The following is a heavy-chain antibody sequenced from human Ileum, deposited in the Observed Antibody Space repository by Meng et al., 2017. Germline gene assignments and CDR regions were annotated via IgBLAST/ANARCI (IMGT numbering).Heavy chain of an antibody. Sequence: ASVKVSCKASGYTFTSYYMHWVRQAPGQGLEWMGIINPSGGSTSYAQKFQGRVTMTRDTSTSTVYMELSSLRSEDTAVYYCARGPRWSMTTVTTYDYWGQGTLVTVSS. CDR1: GYTFTSYY. D-gene: IGHD4-17*01. V-gene: IGHV1-46*01. CDR3: ARGPRWSMTTVTTYDY. CDR2: INPSGGST. J-gene: IGHJ4*02.